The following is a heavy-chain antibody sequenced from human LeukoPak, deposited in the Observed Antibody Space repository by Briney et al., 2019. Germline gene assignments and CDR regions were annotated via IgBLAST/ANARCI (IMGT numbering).Heavy chain of an antibody. J-gene: IGHJ4*02. V-gene: IGHV3-11*06. Sequence: GRFTISRDNAKNSLYLQMNSLRAEDTAVYYCASSSHYFYYFDYWGQGTLVTVSS. D-gene: IGHD2/OR15-2a*01. CDR3: ASSSHYFYYFDY.